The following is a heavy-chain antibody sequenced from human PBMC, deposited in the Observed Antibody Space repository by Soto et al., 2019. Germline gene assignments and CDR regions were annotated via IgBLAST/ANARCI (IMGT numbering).Heavy chain of an antibody. V-gene: IGHV4-39*02. CDR1: GGSISSSSYY. Sequence: ETLSLTCTVSGGSISSSSYYWGWIRQPPGKGLEWIGSIYYSGSTYYNPSLKSRVTISVDTSKNQFSLKLSSVTAADTAVYYCARDIVVVPAAMVGVYNWFDPWGQGTLVTVSS. CDR3: ARDIVVVPAAMVGVYNWFDP. D-gene: IGHD2-2*01. CDR2: IYYSGST. J-gene: IGHJ5*02.